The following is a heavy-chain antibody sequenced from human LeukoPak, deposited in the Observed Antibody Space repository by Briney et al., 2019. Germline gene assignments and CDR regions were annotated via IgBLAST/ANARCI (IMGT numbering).Heavy chain of an antibody. CDR1: GFTFSNYW. D-gene: IGHD2-2*01. CDR2: INRDGSER. CDR3: ARAHPYCSSTSCYDQRAGVYYYYYGMDV. Sequence: GGSLRLSCAASGFTFSNYWMTWVRQAPGKGLEWVANINRDGSERYYVDSVKGRFTISRDDAKSSLYLQMNSLRAEDTAVYYCARAHPYCSSTSCYDQRAGVYYYYYGMDVWGQGTTVTVSS. J-gene: IGHJ6*02. V-gene: IGHV3-7*01.